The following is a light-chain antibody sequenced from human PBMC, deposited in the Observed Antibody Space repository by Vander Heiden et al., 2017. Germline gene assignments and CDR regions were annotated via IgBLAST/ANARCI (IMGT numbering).Light chain of an antibody. CDR3: QQRSKWPPVT. Sequence: EIVLTQSPATLSLSPGERATLSCRASQSVSSYLAWYQQKPGQAPRLLIYDASNRATGIPARFSASGYGTDFTLTMSSLEPEDFAVYYCQQRSKWPPVTFGQGIRLGI. V-gene: IGKV3-11*01. CDR2: DAS. CDR1: QSVSSY. J-gene: IGKJ5*01.